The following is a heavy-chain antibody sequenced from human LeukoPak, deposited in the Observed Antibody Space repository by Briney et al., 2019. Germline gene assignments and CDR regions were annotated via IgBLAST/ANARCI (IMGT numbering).Heavy chain of an antibody. CDR2: IYSGGST. CDR1: GFTLSSNY. V-gene: IGHV3-53*01. J-gene: IGHJ4*02. CDR3: ASPDY. Sequence: PGGSLRLSCAASGFTLSSNYMSWVRQAPGKGLEGVAVIYSGGSTYYSDSVKGRFTISRDNCKNTQYLQMNSVRAEDTAVYYCASPDYWGQGTLVTVSS.